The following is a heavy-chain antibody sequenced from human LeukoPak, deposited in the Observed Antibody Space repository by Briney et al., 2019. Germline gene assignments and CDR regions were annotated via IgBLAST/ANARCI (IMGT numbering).Heavy chain of an antibody. D-gene: IGHD1-1*01. V-gene: IGHV3-30*18. CDR3: AKYAYNWNAPDGFDM. Sequence: PGRSLRLSCGASRFSFSDYDMHWVRQAPGKGLEWVAVISSDGSRKHYGDSVKGRFTISRDNSESTLFLQMNSLRTDDTSVYFCAKYAYNWNAPDGFDMWGQGTMVIVSS. J-gene: IGHJ3*02. CDR2: ISSDGSRK. CDR1: RFSFSDYD.